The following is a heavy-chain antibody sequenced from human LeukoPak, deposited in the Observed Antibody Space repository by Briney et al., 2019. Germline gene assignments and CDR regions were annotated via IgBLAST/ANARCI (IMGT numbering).Heavy chain of an antibody. J-gene: IGHJ6*02. CDR3: AKTGAAGYYYYYHGMDV. V-gene: IGHV3-48*01. CDR2: ISSGSSTI. CDR1: GFTFSSYS. D-gene: IGHD6-13*01. Sequence: PGGSLRLSCAASGFTFSSYSMHWVRQAPGKGLEWVSYISSGSSTIYYADSVKGRFTISRDNSKNTLYLQMSSLRAEDTAVYYCAKTGAAGYYYYYHGMDVWGQGTTVTVPS.